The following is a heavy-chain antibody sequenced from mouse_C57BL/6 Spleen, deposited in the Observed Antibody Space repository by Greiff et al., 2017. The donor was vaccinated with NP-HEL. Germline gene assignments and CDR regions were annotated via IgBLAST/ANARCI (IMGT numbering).Heavy chain of an antibody. V-gene: IGHV5-4*01. CDR1: GFTFSSYA. D-gene: IGHD4-1*01. CDR3: AREKGLGRAMDY. CDR2: ISDGGSYT. Sequence: EVMLVESGGGLVKPGGSLKLSCAASGFTFSSYAMSWVRQTPEKRLEWVATISDGGSYTYYPDNVKGRFTISRDNAKNNLYLQMSHLKSEDTAMYYCAREKGLGRAMDYWGQGTSVTVSS. J-gene: IGHJ4*01.